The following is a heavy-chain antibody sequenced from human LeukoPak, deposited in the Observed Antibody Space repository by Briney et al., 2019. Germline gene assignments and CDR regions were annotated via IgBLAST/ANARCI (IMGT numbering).Heavy chain of an antibody. Sequence: GGSLRLSCAASGFTSSSYAMSWVRQAPGKGLEWVASISGDGANTNYAESVKGRFTVSRDNSKNTLYLQMNSLTGEDTAIYYCAKDPFHWGTIYFDYWGQGALVTVSS. CDR2: ISGDGANT. CDR3: AKDPFHWGTIYFDY. CDR1: GFTSSSYA. V-gene: IGHV3-23*01. J-gene: IGHJ4*02. D-gene: IGHD7-27*01.